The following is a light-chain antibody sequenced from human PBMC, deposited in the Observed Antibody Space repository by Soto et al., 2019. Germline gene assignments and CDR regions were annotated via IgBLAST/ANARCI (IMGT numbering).Light chain of an antibody. CDR2: DAS. CDR3: HQYKTYST. V-gene: IGKV1-5*01. Sequence: DIQLTQSPSTLSASVGDRVTITCRASQSLNNRLAWYQQKPGKAPKLLIYDASTLESGVSSRFSGTGSETECTLTITDLQADDLATYFCHQYKTYSTFGQVTKVEIK. CDR1: QSLNNR. J-gene: IGKJ1*01.